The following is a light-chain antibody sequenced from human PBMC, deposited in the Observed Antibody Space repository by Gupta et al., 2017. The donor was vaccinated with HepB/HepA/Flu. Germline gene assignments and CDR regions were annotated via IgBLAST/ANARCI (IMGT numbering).Light chain of an antibody. CDR2: GVK. V-gene: IGLV2-8*01. CDR3: SSYAGSNSVM. J-gene: IGLJ3*02. CDR1: TSDIGGYDY. Sequence: QSALTQPPSASGSPGQSVTISCMGTTSDIGGYDYVSWYQQHPGKAPKLMIYGVKKRPSGVPDRFSGSKFGNTASLTVSGLQAEDEADYYCSSYAGSNSVMFGGGTKLTVL.